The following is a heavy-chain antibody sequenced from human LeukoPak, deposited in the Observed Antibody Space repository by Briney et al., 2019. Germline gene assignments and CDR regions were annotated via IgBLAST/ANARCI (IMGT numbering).Heavy chain of an antibody. CDR2: IYYSGTT. V-gene: IGHV4-39*01. Sequence: SETLSLTCTVFGDSISRSSYYWGWLRPPPGKRLAWIGSIYYSGTTYYNSSLKSRVTISVDTSKNQFSLKMRSVTAADTAVYYCARQVLPAAGGGGYFDSWGQGTLVTVSS. J-gene: IGHJ4*02. D-gene: IGHD6-13*01. CDR3: ARQVLPAAGGGGYFDS. CDR1: GDSISRSSYY.